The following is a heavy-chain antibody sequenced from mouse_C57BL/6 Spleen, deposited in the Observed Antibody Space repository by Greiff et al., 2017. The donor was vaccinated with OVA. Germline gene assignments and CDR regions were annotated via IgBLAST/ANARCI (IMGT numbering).Heavy chain of an antibody. CDR1: GYTFTDYE. CDR3: TRRGDAMDY. Sequence: VKLMESGAELVRPGASVTLSCKASGYTFTDYEMHWVKQTPVHGLEWIGAIDPETGGTAYNQKFKGKAILTADKSSSTAYMELRSLTSEDSAVYYCTRRGDAMDYWGQGTSVTVSS. J-gene: IGHJ4*01. V-gene: IGHV1-15*01. CDR2: IDPETGGT.